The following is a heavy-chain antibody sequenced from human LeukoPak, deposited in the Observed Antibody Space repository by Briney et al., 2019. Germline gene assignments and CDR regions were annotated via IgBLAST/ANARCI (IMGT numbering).Heavy chain of an antibody. J-gene: IGHJ4*02. D-gene: IGHD3-9*01. CDR1: GSTFSSYS. V-gene: IGHV3-21*01. CDR3: ARVVYDILTGSIVYYFDY. CDR2: ISSSSSYI. Sequence: GGSLRLSCAASGSTFSSYSMNWVRQAPGKGLEWVSSISSSSSYIYYADSVKGRFTISRDNAKNSLYLQMNSLRAEDTAVYYCARVVYDILTGSIVYYFDYWGQGTLVTVSS.